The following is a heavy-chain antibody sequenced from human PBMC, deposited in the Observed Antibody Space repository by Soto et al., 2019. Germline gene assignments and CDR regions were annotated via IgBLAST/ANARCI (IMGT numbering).Heavy chain of an antibody. CDR1: GGSFSGYY. Sequence: SATLSLTCAVYGGSFSGYYWSWIRQPPGKWLEWIGEINHSGSTNYNPSLKSRVTISVDTSKNQFSLKLSSVTAADTAVYYCAILRGYSYADFDYWGQGTLVTVSS. J-gene: IGHJ4*02. CDR2: INHSGST. CDR3: AILRGYSYADFDY. V-gene: IGHV4-34*01. D-gene: IGHD5-18*01.